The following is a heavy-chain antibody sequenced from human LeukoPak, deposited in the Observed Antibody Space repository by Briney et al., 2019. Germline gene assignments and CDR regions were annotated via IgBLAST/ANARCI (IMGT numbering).Heavy chain of an antibody. CDR3: AREVAGLDY. D-gene: IGHD6-19*01. V-gene: IGHV3-33*01. Sequence: GRSLRLSCAASGFTFSSYGMHWVRQAPGKGLEGVAVIWYDGSNKYYADSVKGRFTISRDNSKNTLYLQMNSLRAEDTAVYYCAREVAGLDYWGQGTLVTVSS. CDR2: IWYDGSNK. CDR1: GFTFSSYG. J-gene: IGHJ4*02.